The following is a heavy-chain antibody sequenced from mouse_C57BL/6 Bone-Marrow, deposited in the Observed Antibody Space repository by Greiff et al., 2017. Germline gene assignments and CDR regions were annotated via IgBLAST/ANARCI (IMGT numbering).Heavy chain of an antibody. V-gene: IGHV1-64*01. D-gene: IGHD2-4*01. Sequence: QVQLKQPGAELVKPGASVKLSCKASGYTFTSYWMHWVKQRPGQGLEWIGMIHPNSGSTNYNEKFKSKATLTVDKSSSTAYMQLSSLTSEDSAVYYCAREEEIYYDYDGGFAYWGQGTLVTVSA. CDR2: IHPNSGST. CDR3: AREEEIYYDYDGGFAY. J-gene: IGHJ3*01. CDR1: GYTFTSYW.